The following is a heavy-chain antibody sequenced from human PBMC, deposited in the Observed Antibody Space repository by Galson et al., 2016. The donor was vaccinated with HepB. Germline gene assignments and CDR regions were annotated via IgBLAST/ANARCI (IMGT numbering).Heavy chain of an antibody. CDR1: GFTFSRYE. CDR2: ISYDGSKK. V-gene: IGHV3-30*04. D-gene: IGHD3-10*01. J-gene: IGHJ6*02. CDR3: ARDGYYYGSGRTVRYSHYGVDV. Sequence: SLRLSCAASGFTFSRYEMNWVRQAPGKGLEWVAVISYDGSKKYYADSVKGRFTISRDNSKSTLYVQLNSLRAEDTAVYYCARDGYYYGSGRTVRYSHYGVDVWGQGTTVTVSS.